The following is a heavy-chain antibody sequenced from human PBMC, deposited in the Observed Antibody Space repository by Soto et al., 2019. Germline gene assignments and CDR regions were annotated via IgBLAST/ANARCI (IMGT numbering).Heavy chain of an antibody. V-gene: IGHV1-18*04. J-gene: IGHJ2*01. Sequence: QVQLVQSGAEVKKPGASVKVSCKASGYTFTSYGISWVRQAPGQGLEWMGWISAYNGNTNYAQKLQGRVTMTTDTSTSTAYMELRSLRSDDTAVYYCASIAAAGLYWGNWYFDLWGRGTLVTVSS. D-gene: IGHD6-13*01. CDR1: GYTFTSYG. CDR3: ASIAAAGLYWGNWYFDL. CDR2: ISAYNGNT.